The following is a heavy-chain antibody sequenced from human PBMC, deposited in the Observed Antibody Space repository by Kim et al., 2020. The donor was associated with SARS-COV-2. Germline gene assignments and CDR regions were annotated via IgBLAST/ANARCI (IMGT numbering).Heavy chain of an antibody. CDR3: ARGPWGIAAAQTNGMDV. D-gene: IGHD6-13*01. CDR1: GFTVSSNY. CDR2: IYSGGSK. Sequence: GGSLRLSCAASGFTVSSNYMSWVRQAPGKGLEWVSVIYSGGSKYYADAVKGRFTISRDNSKNTLYLQMNSLRAEDTAVYYCARGPWGIAAAQTNGMDVWGQGTTVTVSS. V-gene: IGHV3-53*01. J-gene: IGHJ6*02.